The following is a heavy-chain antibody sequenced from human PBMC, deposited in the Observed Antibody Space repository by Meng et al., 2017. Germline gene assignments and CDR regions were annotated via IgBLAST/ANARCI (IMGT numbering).Heavy chain of an antibody. CDR2: IDPNNDHT. V-gene: IGHV1-2*06. Sequence: GPFGPEVKKPGDSVKLSCKPSGYTFAAYWIHWLRQAPGQGLEWMGRIDPNNDHTQYAQNFQGRVTMTSDTSISTVYMELNGLRSDDTAVYYCARDEDISAAGKLFGDYWGQGTLVTVSS. CDR1: GYTFAAYW. D-gene: IGHD6-13*01. CDR3: ARDEDISAAGKLFGDY. J-gene: IGHJ4*02.